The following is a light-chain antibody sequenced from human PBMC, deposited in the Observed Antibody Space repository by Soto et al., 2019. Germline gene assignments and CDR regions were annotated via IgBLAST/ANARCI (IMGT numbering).Light chain of an antibody. CDR1: QTISSW. V-gene: IGKV1-5*01. CDR2: DAS. Sequence: DIQMTQSPSTLSASVGDRVTIACRASQTISSWVAWYQQKPGKAPKLLIYDASSLESGVPSRFSGSGSGTEFTLTISSLQPDDFATYYCQRYNSYSWTFGQGTKVDI. J-gene: IGKJ1*01. CDR3: QRYNSYSWT.